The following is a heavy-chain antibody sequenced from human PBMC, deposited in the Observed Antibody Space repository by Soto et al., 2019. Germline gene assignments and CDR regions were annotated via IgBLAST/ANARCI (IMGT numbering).Heavy chain of an antibody. V-gene: IGHV3-66*01. CDR1: GLTVSTNP. CDR2: IYTGGGT. Sequence: EVQLVESGGGLVQPGGSLRLSCAASGLTVSTNPMSWVRQAPGKGLEWFSVIYTGGGTHYADSVKGRFTISRDNSKNTVNLQMNSLTPEATAVYYCARDGAGHWGQRTLVTVSS. D-gene: IGHD3-10*01. CDR3: ARDGAGH. J-gene: IGHJ4*02.